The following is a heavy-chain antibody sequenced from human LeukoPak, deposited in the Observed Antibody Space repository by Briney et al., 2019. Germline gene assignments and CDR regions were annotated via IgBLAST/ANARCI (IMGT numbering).Heavy chain of an antibody. CDR2: INHSGST. V-gene: IGHV4-34*01. J-gene: IGHJ4*02. Sequence: SETLSLTCAVYGGSLSGYYWSWIRQPPGKGLEWIGEINHSGSTNYNPSLKSRVTISVDTSKNQFSLKLSFVTAADTAVYYCARVDKNRPKIDLKGVYYFDYWGQGTLVTVSS. CDR3: ARVDKNRPKIDLKGVYYFDY. D-gene: IGHD1-14*01. CDR1: GGSLSGYY.